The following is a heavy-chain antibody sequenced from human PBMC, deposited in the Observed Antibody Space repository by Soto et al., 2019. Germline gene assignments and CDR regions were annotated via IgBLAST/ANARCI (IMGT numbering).Heavy chain of an antibody. CDR2: IYYSGST. J-gene: IGHJ5*02. Sequence: SETLSLTCTVSGGSISSSSYYWGWIRQPPGKGLEWIGSIYYSGSTYYNPSLKSRVTISVDTSKNQFSLKLSSVTAADTAVYYCARHPTYDDYGDYVNWFDPWGQGTLVTV. D-gene: IGHD4-17*01. V-gene: IGHV4-39*01. CDR3: ARHPTYDDYGDYVNWFDP. CDR1: GGSISSSSYY.